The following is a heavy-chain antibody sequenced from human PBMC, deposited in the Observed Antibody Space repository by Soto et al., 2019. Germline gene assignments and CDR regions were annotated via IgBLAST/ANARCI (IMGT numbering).Heavy chain of an antibody. CDR2: MNPNSGNT. J-gene: IGHJ4*02. Sequence: GASVKVSCKASGYTFTSYDINWVRQATGRGLEWMGWMNPNSGNTGYAQKLEGRVTMTRNTSIGTACLELSGLRSEATAVYYCALAPHYYDSSCYYYCWGQGTMGTVSS. D-gene: IGHD3-22*01. CDR3: ALAPHYYDSSCYYYC. CDR1: GYTFTSYD. V-gene: IGHV1-8*01.